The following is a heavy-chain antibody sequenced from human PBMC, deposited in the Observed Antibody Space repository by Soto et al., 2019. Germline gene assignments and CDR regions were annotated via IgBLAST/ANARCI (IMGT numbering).Heavy chain of an antibody. CDR3: ARRGYGAWSFDL. Sequence: EVQLVESGGGLVQPGGSLRLSCAASGFTFSTYWMHWIRQAPGKGLVWVSRIKGDGSITNYADSVKGRFTISRDNAKNTVDLQMNSLSAGGPAVYYFARRGYGAWSFDLWGRGTLVTVSS. CDR2: IKGDGSIT. CDR1: GFTFSTYW. J-gene: IGHJ2*01. D-gene: IGHD3-10*01. V-gene: IGHV3-74*01.